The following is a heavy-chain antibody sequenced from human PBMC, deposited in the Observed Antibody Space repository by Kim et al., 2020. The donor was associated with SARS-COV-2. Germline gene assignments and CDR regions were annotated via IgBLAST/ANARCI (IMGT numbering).Heavy chain of an antibody. J-gene: IGHJ6*02. V-gene: IGHV3-21*01. CDR3: ARDNGDYVYYYYGMDV. Sequence: SVKGRFTISRDNAKNSLYLQMNSLRAEDTAVYYCARDNGDYVYYYYGMDVWCQGTTVTVSS. D-gene: IGHD4-17*01.